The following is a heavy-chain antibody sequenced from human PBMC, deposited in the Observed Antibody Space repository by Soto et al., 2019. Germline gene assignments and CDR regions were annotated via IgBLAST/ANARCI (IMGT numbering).Heavy chain of an antibody. CDR2: ISAHNGNA. D-gene: IGHD3-9*01. Sequence: VASVKVSCKASGYTFTDYGFSWVRQAPGQGLEWMGWISAHNGNANYAQKVQGRVTTTTDASTSTVYMELGSLTSDDTALYYCARLSSYDILTGYYVDYWGQGPLVTVSS. J-gene: IGHJ4*02. CDR3: ARLSSYDILTGYYVDY. CDR1: GYTFTDYG. V-gene: IGHV1-18*01.